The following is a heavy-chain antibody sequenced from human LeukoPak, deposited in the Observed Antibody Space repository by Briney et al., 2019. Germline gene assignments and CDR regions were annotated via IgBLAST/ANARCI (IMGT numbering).Heavy chain of an antibody. Sequence: GESLKISCQGSGYSFTNYWIGWVRQMPGKGLEWMGIIYPGDSDTRYSPSFQGQVTISADKSISTAYLQWSSLEASDTAMYYCARHLADYYDSGGYPLDPWGQGTLVTVSS. D-gene: IGHD3-22*01. J-gene: IGHJ5*02. CDR1: GYSFTNYW. CDR3: ARHLADYYDSGGYPLDP. V-gene: IGHV5-51*01. CDR2: IYPGDSDT.